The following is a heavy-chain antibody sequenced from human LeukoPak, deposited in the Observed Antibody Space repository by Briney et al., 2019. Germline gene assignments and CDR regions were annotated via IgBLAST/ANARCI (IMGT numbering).Heavy chain of an antibody. CDR3: SKDKTHPSCTSRYYNYALDV. CDR1: GFTFGEYA. Sequence: GRSLRLSCAAYGFTFGEYAIHWVRQAPGKGLEWVSGISWNSGIIVYADSVKGRFTISRDNAKNSLYLQMNSLRTEDTALYYCSKDKTHPSCTSRYYNYALDVWGQGTPVTASS. CDR2: ISWNSGII. J-gene: IGHJ6*02. V-gene: IGHV3-9*01.